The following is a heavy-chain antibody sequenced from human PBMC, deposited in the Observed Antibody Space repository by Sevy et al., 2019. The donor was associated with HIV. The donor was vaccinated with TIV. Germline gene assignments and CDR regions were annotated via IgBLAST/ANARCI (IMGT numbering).Heavy chain of an antibody. CDR2: ISYDGSNE. CDR3: ARDMAVIYYYYGMDV. CDR1: GFTFSSFA. D-gene: IGHD6-19*01. V-gene: IGHV3-30-3*01. J-gene: IGHJ6*02. Sequence: GGSLRLSCAASGFTFSSFAMYWVRQAPGKGLEWVAVISYDGSNEYYADSVKGRFTISRDNSKNTLYLQVNSLRAEDTAVYYCARDMAVIYYYYGMDVWGQGTTVTVSS.